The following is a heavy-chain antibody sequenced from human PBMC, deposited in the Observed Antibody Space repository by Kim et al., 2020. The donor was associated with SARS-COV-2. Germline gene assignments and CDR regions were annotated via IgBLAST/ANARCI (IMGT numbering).Heavy chain of an antibody. D-gene: IGHD6-13*01. CDR3: ASSTQQQRNAFDI. V-gene: IGHV4-59*08. J-gene: IGHJ3*02. CDR2: IYYSGST. Sequence: SETLSLTCTVSGGSISSYYWSWIRQPPGKGLEWIGYIYYSGSTNYNPSLKSRVTISVDTSKNQFSLKLSSVTAADTAVYYCASSTQQQRNAFDIWGQGTMVTVSS. CDR1: GGSISSYY.